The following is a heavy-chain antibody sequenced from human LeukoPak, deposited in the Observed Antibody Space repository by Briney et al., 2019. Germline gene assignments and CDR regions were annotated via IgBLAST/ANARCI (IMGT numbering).Heavy chain of an antibody. V-gene: IGHV4-39*01. CDR2: IIYSGNT. CDR3: VRHFHGSGYVFDI. J-gene: IGHJ4*02. CDR1: GGSISSTSYY. D-gene: IGHD6-13*01. Sequence: SETQPLTCTASGGSISSTSYYWAWVRQPPGRGLEWIGGIIYSGNTESNPSLKSRVTISVDTTKNQFSLKLTSVTAADTAVFFCVRHFHGSGYVFDIWGQGTLVTVSS.